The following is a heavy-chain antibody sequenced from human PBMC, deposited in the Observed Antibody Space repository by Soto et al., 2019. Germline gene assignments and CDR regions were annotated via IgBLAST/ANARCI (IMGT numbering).Heavy chain of an antibody. J-gene: IGHJ2*01. CDR1: GYTFTSYG. V-gene: IGHV1-18*01. D-gene: IGHD1-26*01. CDR2: ISAYNGNT. Sequence: QVQLVQSGAEVKKPGASEKVSCKASGYTFTSYGISWVRQAPGQGLEWMGWISAYNGNTNYAQKLQGRVTMTTDTSTSTAYMELRILGSDDTAVYYCARGAREWERKSIWYFDLWGRGTLVTVSS. CDR3: ARGAREWERKSIWYFDL.